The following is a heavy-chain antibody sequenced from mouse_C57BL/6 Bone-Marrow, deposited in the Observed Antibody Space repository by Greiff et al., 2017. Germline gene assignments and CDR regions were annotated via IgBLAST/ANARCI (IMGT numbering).Heavy chain of an antibody. J-gene: IGHJ4*01. CDR2: ISGGGGNT. CDR1: GFTFSSYT. D-gene: IGHD2-2*01. V-gene: IGHV5-9*01. CDR3: AREVTTGYYYAMDY. Sequence: EVKVVESGGGLVKPGGSLKLSCAASGFTFSSYTMSWVRQTPEKRLEWVATISGGGGNTYYPDSVKGRFTISRDNAKNTLYLQMSSLRSEDTALYYCAREVTTGYYYAMDYWGQGTSVTVSS.